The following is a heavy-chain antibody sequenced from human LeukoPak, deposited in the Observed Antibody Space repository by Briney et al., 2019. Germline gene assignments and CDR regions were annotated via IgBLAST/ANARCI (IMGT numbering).Heavy chain of an antibody. J-gene: IGHJ4*02. Sequence: ASVTVSCTASGYTFTGYYMHWVRPAPGQGLEWMGWINPNSGGTNYAQKFQGRVTMTRDTSISTAYMELSRLRSDDTAVYYCARARYEGPPFDYWGQGTLVTVSS. CDR2: INPNSGGT. D-gene: IGHD2-2*01. CDR1: GYTFTGYY. V-gene: IGHV1-2*02. CDR3: ARARYEGPPFDY.